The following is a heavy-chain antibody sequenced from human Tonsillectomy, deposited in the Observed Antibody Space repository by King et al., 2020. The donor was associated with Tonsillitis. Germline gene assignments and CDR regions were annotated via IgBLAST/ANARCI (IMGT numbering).Heavy chain of an antibody. CDR1: GFTFSSYW. J-gene: IGHJ4*02. V-gene: IGHV3-7*03. Sequence: VQLVESGGGLVQPGGSLRLSCAGSGFTFSSYWMSWVRQVPGKGLEWVANIKQDGSEKYYVDSVKGRFTISRDNAKNSLYLQMNSLRAEDTAVYYCARDFAAYYHASSAYFASWGQGTLVTVSS. CDR3: ARDFAAYYHASSAYFAS. CDR2: IKQDGSEK. D-gene: IGHD3-22*01.